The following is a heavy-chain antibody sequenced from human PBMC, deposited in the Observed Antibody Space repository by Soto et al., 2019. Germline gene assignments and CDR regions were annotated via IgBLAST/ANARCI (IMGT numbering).Heavy chain of an antibody. CDR3: ARDRGRGSNNNWFDP. V-gene: IGHV4-61*01. J-gene: IGHJ5*02. CDR2: IYYNGRT. CDR1: GDSVSSGSFY. D-gene: IGHD3-10*01. Sequence: PSETLSLTCTVSGDSVSSGSFYWSWIRQPPGKGLEWIGSIYYNGRTDYNPSLKSRVTISVDTSETQFSLKLSSVTAADTAVYYCARDRGRGSNNNWFDPWSQGTLVTVYS.